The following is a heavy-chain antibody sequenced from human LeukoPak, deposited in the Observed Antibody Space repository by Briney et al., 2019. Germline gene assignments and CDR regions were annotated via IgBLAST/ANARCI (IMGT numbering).Heavy chain of an antibody. CDR2: ISAYNGNT. V-gene: IGHV1-18*01. Sequence: ASVTVSCKASGYTFTSYGISWVRQAPGQGLEWMGWISAYNGNTNYAQKLQGRVTMTTDTSTSTAYMELRSLRSDDTAVYYCARDPPDYYDSSGYLNYYYYGMDVWGQGTTVTVSS. D-gene: IGHD3-22*01. CDR3: ARDPPDYYDSSGYLNYYYYGMDV. J-gene: IGHJ6*02. CDR1: GYTFTSYG.